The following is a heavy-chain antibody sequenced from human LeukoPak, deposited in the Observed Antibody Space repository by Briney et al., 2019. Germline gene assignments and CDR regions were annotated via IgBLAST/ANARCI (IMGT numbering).Heavy chain of an antibody. V-gene: IGHV3-7*01. CDR2: IKQDGSEK. CDR1: GFTFSNYW. CDR3: ETDFEMVDRMDY. D-gene: IGHD3-3*01. J-gene: IGHJ4*02. Sequence: PGGSLRLSCAASGFTFSNYWMSWVRQAPGKGLEWVANIKQDGSEKYYVDSVKGRFTISRDNAKNSLYLQMNSLRAEDTAVYYCETDFEMVDRMDYWGQGTLVTVSS.